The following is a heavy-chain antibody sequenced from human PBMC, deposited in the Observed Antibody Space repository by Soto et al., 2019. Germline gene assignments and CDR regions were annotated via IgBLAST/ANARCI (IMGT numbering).Heavy chain of an antibody. CDR3: ARLGDSSGWHINWFDP. CDR1: GGSFSGYY. J-gene: IGHJ5*02. V-gene: IGHV4-34*01. CDR2: INHSGST. D-gene: IGHD6-19*01. Sequence: PSETLSLTCAVYGGSFSGYYWSWIRQPPGKGLEWIGEINHSGSTNYNPSLKSRVTISVDTSKNQFSLKLSSVTAADTAVYYCARLGDSSGWHINWFDPWGQGTLVTVSS.